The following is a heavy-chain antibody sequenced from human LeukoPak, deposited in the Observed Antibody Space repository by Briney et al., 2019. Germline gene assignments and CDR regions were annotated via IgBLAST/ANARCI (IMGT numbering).Heavy chain of an antibody. CDR2: IKQDGSEK. J-gene: IGHJ6*03. Sequence: GGSLRLSCAASGFTFSIYSITWVRQAPGKGLEWVANIKQDGSEKYYVDSVKGRFTISRDNAKNSLYLQMNSLRAEDTAVYYCARDSNLYYYYMGVWGKGTTVTISS. V-gene: IGHV3-7*01. CDR3: ARDSNLYYYYMGV. D-gene: IGHD1-14*01. CDR1: GFTFSIYS.